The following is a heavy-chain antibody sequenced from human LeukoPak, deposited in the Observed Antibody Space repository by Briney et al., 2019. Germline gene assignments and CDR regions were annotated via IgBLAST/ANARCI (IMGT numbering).Heavy chain of an antibody. V-gene: IGHV3-23*01. CDR1: GFTFSSYA. Sequence: GGSLRLSCAASGFTFSSYAMSWVRQAPGKGLEWVSAISGSGGSTYYADSVKGRFTISRDNSKNTLYLQMNSLRAEDTAVYYCARNRTTGYSYGYPNYGMDVWGQGTTVIVSS. D-gene: IGHD5-18*01. J-gene: IGHJ6*02. CDR3: ARNRTTGYSYGYPNYGMDV. CDR2: ISGSGGST.